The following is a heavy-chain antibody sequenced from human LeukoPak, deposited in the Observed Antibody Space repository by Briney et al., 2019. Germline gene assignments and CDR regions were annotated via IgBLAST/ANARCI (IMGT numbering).Heavy chain of an antibody. J-gene: IGHJ4*02. CDR1: GFTFSSYS. CDR3: ASLHSQWLGGFDY. Sequence: PGGSLRLSCAASGFTFSSYSMNWVRQAPGKGLEWVANIKQDGSEKYYVDSVKGRFTISRDNAKNSLYLQMNSLRAEDTAVYYCASLHSQWLGGFDYWGQGTLVTVSS. V-gene: IGHV3-7*01. D-gene: IGHD6-19*01. CDR2: IKQDGSEK.